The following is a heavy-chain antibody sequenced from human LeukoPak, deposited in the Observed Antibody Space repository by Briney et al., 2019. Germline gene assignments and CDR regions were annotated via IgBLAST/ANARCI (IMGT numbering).Heavy chain of an antibody. CDR1: GFTLSSYA. CDR2: ITNSGGTT. V-gene: IGHV3-23*01. CDR3: AKDPPHVSWLFDY. D-gene: IGHD3-16*01. J-gene: IGHJ4*02. Sequence: GGSLRLSCAASGFTLSSYAMSWVRQAPGKGLEWVSAITNSGGTTYYADSVKGRFTISRDNSKNTLYLQMNSLRVEDTAVNYCAKDPPHVSWLFDYWGQGTLVTVSS.